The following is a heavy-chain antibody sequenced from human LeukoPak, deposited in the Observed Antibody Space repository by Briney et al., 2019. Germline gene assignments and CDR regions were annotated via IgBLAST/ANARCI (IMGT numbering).Heavy chain of an antibody. J-gene: IGHJ3*02. V-gene: IGHV3-23*01. D-gene: IGHD1-26*01. CDR2: ISGITTNT. Sequence: QSGGSLRLSCAASGFTFCNYAMSWVRQAPGKGLEWVSLISGITTNTYYADSVKGRFAISRDNSKNTLDLQMNSLRAEDTAGYYCAKHLLVEGTRGAYAFDIWGRGTMVTVSS. CDR3: AKHLLVEGTRGAYAFDI. CDR1: GFTFCNYA.